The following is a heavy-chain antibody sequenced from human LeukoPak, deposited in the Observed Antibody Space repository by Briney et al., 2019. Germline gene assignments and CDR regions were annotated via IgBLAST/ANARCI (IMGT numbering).Heavy chain of an antibody. J-gene: IGHJ4*02. CDR2: IYSTGDT. V-gene: IGHV4-4*07. CDR3: AREWTVDGYPYYVDY. CDR1: GGSFSGYY. Sequence: SETLSLTCAVYGGSFSGYYWSWIRQPPGKGLEWIGRIYSTGDTNYNPSLKSRVTMSVDTSKNQFSLELTSVTAADTAVYYCAREWTVDGYPYYVDYWGQGPLVTVSS. D-gene: IGHD5-18*01.